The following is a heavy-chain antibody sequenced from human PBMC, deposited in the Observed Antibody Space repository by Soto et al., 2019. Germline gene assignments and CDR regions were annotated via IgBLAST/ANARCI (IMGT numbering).Heavy chain of an antibody. Sequence: VASVKVSCKASGGTFSSYAISWVRQAPGQGLEWMGGIIPIFGTANYAQKFQGRVTITADESTSTAYMELSSLRSEDTAVYYCARDQSLTGEYYYYYYGMDVWGQGTTVTVSS. D-gene: IGHD7-27*01. V-gene: IGHV1-69*13. J-gene: IGHJ6*02. CDR3: ARDQSLTGEYYYYYYGMDV. CDR2: IIPIFGTA. CDR1: GGTFSSYA.